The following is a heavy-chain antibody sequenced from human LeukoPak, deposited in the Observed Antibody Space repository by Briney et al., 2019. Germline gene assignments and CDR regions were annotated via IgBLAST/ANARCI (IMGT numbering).Heavy chain of an antibody. CDR3: ASSGRDYYGSDHFDY. V-gene: IGHV1-69*05. CDR2: IIPIFGTA. J-gene: IGHJ4*02. CDR1: GGTFSSYA. Sequence: GASVKVSCKASGGTFSSYAISWVRQAPGQGLEWMGGIIPIFGTANYAQKFQGRVTITTDESTSTAYMALSSLRSEDTAVYYCASSGRDYYGSDHFDYWGQGTLVTVSS. D-gene: IGHD3-10*01.